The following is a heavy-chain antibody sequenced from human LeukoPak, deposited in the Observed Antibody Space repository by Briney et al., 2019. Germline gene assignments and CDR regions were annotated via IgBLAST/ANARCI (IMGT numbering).Heavy chain of an antibody. Sequence: SETLSLTCAVSGGSISSYYWCWIRQPPGRGLEWIGSIHYSGSTSYNSSLKSRVTISVDTSKNQFSLKLSSVTPADTAVYYCARQVYSSSWSYYFEYWGQGFLVTVSS. CDR3: ARQVYSSSWSYYFEY. CDR1: GGSISSYY. J-gene: IGHJ4*02. V-gene: IGHV4-59*01. CDR2: IHYSGST. D-gene: IGHD6-13*01.